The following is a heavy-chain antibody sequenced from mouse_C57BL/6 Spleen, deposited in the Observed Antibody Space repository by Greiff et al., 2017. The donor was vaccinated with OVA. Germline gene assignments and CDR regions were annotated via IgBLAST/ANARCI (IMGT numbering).Heavy chain of an antibody. J-gene: IGHJ1*03. V-gene: IGHV1-54*01. CDR3: ARFDSYWYFDV. CDR2: INPGSGGT. Sequence: QVQLQQSGAELVRPGTSVKVSCKASGYAFTNYLIEWVKQRPGQGLEWIGVINPGSGGTNYNEKFKGTATLTADKSSSPSYMQLSSLTSEDSAVYFCARFDSYWYFDVWGTGTTVTVSS. CDR1: GYAFTNYL.